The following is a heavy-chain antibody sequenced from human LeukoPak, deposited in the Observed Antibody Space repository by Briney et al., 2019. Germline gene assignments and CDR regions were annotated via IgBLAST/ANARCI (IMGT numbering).Heavy chain of an antibody. CDR2: ISRTGTTI. Sequence: PGGSLRLSCAASGFTFSDYYMSWIRQAPGKGLEWISYISRTGTTIKYADSVKGRFTISRDNAKNSVYLQMNSLRAEDTAVYYCAKNPSSSWYGVDYWGQGTLVTVSS. D-gene: IGHD6-13*01. V-gene: IGHV3-11*04. CDR3: AKNPSSSWYGVDY. J-gene: IGHJ4*02. CDR1: GFTFSDYY.